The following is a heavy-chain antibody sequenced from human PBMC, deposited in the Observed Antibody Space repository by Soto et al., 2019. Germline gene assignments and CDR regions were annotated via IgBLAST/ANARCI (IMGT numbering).Heavy chain of an antibody. CDR2: IYPGDSDT. CDR3: AVYSSSSGYYYGMDV. V-gene: IGHV5-51*01. D-gene: IGHD6-6*01. J-gene: IGHJ6*02. Sequence: GESLKISCKGSGYSFTSYWIGWVRQMPGKGLEWMGIIYPGDSDTRYSPSFQGQVTISADKSISTAYLQWSSLKASDTAMYYCAVYSSSSGYYYGMDVWGQGTTVTSP. CDR1: GYSFTSYW.